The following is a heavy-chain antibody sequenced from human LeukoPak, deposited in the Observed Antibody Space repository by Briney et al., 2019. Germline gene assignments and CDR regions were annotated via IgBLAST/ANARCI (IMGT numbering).Heavy chain of an antibody. V-gene: IGHV3-30-3*01. CDR3: ARETDCGGDCYSGYSWFDP. J-gene: IGHJ5*02. Sequence: GGSLRLSCAASGFTFSSYAMHWVRQAPGKGLEWVAVISYDGSNKYYADSVKGRFTISRDNSKNTLYLQRNSLRAEDTAVYYCARETDCGGDCYSGYSWFDPWGQGTLVTVSS. CDR1: GFTFSSYA. D-gene: IGHD2-21*02. CDR2: ISYDGSNK.